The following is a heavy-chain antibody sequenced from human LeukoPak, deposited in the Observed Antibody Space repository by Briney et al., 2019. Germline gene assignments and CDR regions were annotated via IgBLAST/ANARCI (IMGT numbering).Heavy chain of an antibody. CDR1: GGTFSSDA. D-gene: IGHD3-9*01. V-gene: IGHV1-69*04. Sequence: SVKVSCKASGGTFSSDAINWVRQAPGQGLEWMGRITPNVDSTAYAQKFQGRVTITADKSTSTAYMELSSLRSEDTGVYYCATGGILTGYSFDSWGLGTLVTVSS. CDR2: ITPNVDST. J-gene: IGHJ4*02. CDR3: ATGGILTGYSFDS.